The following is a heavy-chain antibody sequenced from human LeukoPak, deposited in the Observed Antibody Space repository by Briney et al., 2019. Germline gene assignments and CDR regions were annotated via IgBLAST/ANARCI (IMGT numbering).Heavy chain of an antibody. Sequence: GRSLRLSCTASGFTFGDYPMSWVRQAPGKGHEWVGFIRSKTYGGTTEYAASVKGRFTISRDDSKSIAYLQMNSLKNEDTAVYHCTKSRDGYNGGSVDYWGQGTLVTVSS. V-gene: IGHV3-49*04. D-gene: IGHD5-24*01. CDR2: IRSKTYGGTT. CDR3: TKSRDGYNGGSVDY. CDR1: GFTFGDYP. J-gene: IGHJ4*02.